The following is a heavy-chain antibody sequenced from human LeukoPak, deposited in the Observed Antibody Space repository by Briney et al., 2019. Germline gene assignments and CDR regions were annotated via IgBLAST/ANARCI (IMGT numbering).Heavy chain of an antibody. V-gene: IGHV1-69*13. CDR2: IIPIFGTA. D-gene: IGHD6-13*01. CDR3: ASWGAPVLPPGYSSSWLPDY. J-gene: IGHJ4*02. CDR1: GGTFISYA. Sequence: GASVKVSCKASGGTFISYAISWVRQAPGQGLEWMGGIIPIFGTANYAQKFQGRVTITADESTSTAYMELSSLRSEDTAVYYCASWGAPVLPPGYSSSWLPDYWGQGTLVTVSS.